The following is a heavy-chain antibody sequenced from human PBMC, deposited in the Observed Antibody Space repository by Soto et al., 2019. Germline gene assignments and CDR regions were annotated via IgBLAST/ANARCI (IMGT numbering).Heavy chain of an antibody. D-gene: IGHD3-16*01. V-gene: IGHV5-51*01. J-gene: IGHJ4*02. CDR2: IFPDDSDT. Sequence: GESLKISCKASGYIIKSYWIGWVRQMPGQGLEWMGIIFPDDSDTRYSPSFQGHVTISVDKSISTAYVQWSSLKASDSAIYYCFGGGVPSRTFDSGGQEPLVPVPS. CDR1: GYIIKSYW. CDR3: FGGGVPSRTFDS.